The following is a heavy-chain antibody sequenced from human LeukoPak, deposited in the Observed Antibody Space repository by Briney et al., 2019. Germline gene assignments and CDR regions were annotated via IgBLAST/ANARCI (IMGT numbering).Heavy chain of an antibody. D-gene: IGHD2-15*01. CDR2: INPSGGST. CDR1: GYTFTSYY. CDR3: ARASSWSRPYYYGMDV. V-gene: IGHV1-46*01. J-gene: IGHJ6*02. Sequence: ASVKVSCKASGYTFTSYYMHWVRQARGQGLEWMGVINPSGGSTSYAQKFRGRVTMTRDTSTSTVYMELSSLRSEDTAVYYCARASSWSRPYYYGMDVWGQGTTVTVSS.